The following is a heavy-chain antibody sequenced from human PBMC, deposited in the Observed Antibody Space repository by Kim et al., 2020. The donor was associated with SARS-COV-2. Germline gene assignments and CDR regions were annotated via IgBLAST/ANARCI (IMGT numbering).Heavy chain of an antibody. CDR3: ARQLVLRYFDRSDYYGMDV. J-gene: IGHJ6*02. D-gene: IGHD3-9*01. V-gene: IGHV4-39*01. CDR1: GGSISSSSYY. CDR2: IYYSGST. Sequence: SETLSLTCTVSGGSISSSSYYWGWIRQPPGKGLEWIGSIYYSGSTYYNPSLKSRVTISVDTSKNQFSLKLSSVTAADTAVYYCARQLVLRYFDRSDYYGMDVWGQGTTVTVSS.